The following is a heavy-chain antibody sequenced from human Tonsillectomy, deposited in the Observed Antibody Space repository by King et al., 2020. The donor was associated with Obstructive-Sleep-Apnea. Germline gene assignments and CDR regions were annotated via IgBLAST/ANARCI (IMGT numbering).Heavy chain of an antibody. D-gene: IGHD3-22*01. CDR3: ARVSSNYYDSSGYEGGAFDI. CDR1: GGSISRSTSY. Sequence: QLQESGPGLVKPSETLSLPCTVSGGSISRSTSYWGWRRQPPGKGLGWIGSIYYSGSTYDAPSLKIRVTIAVDTSKNQLSPKLGSVTAADTAVYYCARVSSNYYDSSGYEGGAFDIWGQGTMVTVSS. V-gene: IGHV4-39*07. CDR2: IYYSGST. J-gene: IGHJ3*02.